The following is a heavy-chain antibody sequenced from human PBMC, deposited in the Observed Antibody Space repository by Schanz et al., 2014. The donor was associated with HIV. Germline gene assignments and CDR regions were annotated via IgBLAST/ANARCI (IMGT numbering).Heavy chain of an antibody. CDR2: ITHDGRP. J-gene: IGHJ6*01. V-gene: IGHV4-34*02. CDR1: GGSLDDYS. CDR3: ARVELTARRRKLGSSGQILYFYFGVDV. D-gene: IGHD3-3*01. Sequence: QLHLEQRGAGQLRPSETLHLTCAVSGGSLDDYSWAWFRQSPGKGLDWIGEITHDGRPTYNPSLLGRVSVSIAWSRDQFSLSLSSMSAADAATFFCARVELTARRRKLGSSGQILYFYFGVDVWGQGTTVTVSS.